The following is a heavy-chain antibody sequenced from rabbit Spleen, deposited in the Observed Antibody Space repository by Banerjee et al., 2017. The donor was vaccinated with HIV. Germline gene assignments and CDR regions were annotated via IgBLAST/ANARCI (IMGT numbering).Heavy chain of an antibody. D-gene: IGHD1-1*01. CDR3: ARDTSSSFSSYGMDL. J-gene: IGHJ6*01. V-gene: IGHV1S45*01. Sequence: QQQLEESGGGLVKPGGTLTLTCKASGIDFSSDSYMCWVRQAPGKGLEWIACIEAGSSGFTYFASWAKGRFTISKTSSTTVTLQMTSLTAADTATYFCARDTSSSFSSYGMDLWGPGHPRHRL. CDR2: IEAGSSGFT. CDR1: GIDFSSDSY.